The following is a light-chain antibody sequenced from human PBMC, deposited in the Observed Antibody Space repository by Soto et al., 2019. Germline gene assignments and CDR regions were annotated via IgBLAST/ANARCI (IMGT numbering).Light chain of an antibody. CDR2: DAS. CDR1: QDIRNY. CDR3: QQYDNLPFT. V-gene: IGKV1-33*01. J-gene: IGKJ4*01. Sequence: DIQMTQSPSSLSASVGDRVTITCQASQDIRNYLNWYQQKPGKAPNLLIYDASTLETGVPSWFSGGVSGSDFTFTISSLQPEDFATYYCQQYDNLPFTFGGGTKVEIK.